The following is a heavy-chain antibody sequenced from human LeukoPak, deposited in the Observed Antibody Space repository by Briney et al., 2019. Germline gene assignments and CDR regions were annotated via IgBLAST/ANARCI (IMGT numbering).Heavy chain of an antibody. CDR2: IIPIFGTA. D-gene: IGHD1-26*01. V-gene: IGHV1-69*05. Sequence: SVKVSCKASGGTFSSYAISWVRQAPGQGLEWMGGIIPIFGTANYAQKFQGRVTITTDESTSTAYMELSSLRSEDTAVYYCARTAGEWEPYFDYWGQGPLVTVSS. CDR3: ARTAGEWEPYFDY. CDR1: GGTFSSYA. J-gene: IGHJ4*02.